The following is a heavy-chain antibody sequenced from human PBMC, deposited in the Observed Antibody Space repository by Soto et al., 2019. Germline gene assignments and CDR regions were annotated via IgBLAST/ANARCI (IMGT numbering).Heavy chain of an antibody. CDR2: FDPEDGET. CDR3: ATRGYYYGSGSYFTYYFDY. Sequence: ASVKVSCKVSGYTLTELSMHWVRQAPGKGLEWMGGFDPEDGETIYAQKFQGRVTMTEDTSTDTAYMELSGLRSEDTAVYYCATRGYYYGSGSYFTYYFDYWGQGTLVTVSS. D-gene: IGHD3-10*01. V-gene: IGHV1-24*01. CDR1: GYTLTELS. J-gene: IGHJ4*02.